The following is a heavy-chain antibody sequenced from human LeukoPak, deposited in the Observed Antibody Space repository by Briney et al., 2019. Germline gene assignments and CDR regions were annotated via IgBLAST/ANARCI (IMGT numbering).Heavy chain of an antibody. CDR2: ISGSGGST. V-gene: IGHV3-23*01. CDR3: AKVRIGYSYGYFDY. CDR1: GFTFSSYA. D-gene: IGHD5-18*01. J-gene: IGHJ4*02. Sequence: GGSLRLSCAASGFTFSSYAMSWVRQAPGKGLEWVSAISGSGGSTYYADSVKGRFTISRDDSKNTLYLQMNSLRAEDTAVYYCAKVRIGYSYGYFDYWGQGTLVTVSS.